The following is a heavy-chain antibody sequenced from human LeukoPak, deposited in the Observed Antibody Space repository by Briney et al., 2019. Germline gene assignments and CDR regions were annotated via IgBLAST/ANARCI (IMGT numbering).Heavy chain of an antibody. J-gene: IGHJ4*02. D-gene: IGHD3-22*01. Sequence: GESLKISCKGSGYSFTSYWIGWVRQMPGKGLEWMGIIYPGDSDTRYSPSFQGQVTISADKFISTAYLQWSSLKASDTAMYYCARHPNYYDSSGYYYAPVDYWGQGTLVTVSS. V-gene: IGHV5-51*01. CDR3: ARHPNYYDSSGYYYAPVDY. CDR2: IYPGDSDT. CDR1: GYSFTSYW.